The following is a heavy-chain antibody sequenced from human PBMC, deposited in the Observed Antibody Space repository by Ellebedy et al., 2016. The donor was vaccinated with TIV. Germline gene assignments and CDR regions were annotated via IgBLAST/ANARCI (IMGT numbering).Heavy chain of an antibody. Sequence: MPSETLSLTCAVYGGSFSGYYWSWIRQPPGKGLEWIGEINHSGSTNYNPSLKSRVTISVDTSKNQFSLKLSSVTAADTAVYYCARLVVPAAPYYWYFDLWGRGTLVTVSS. V-gene: IGHV4-34*01. CDR3: ARLVVPAAPYYWYFDL. CDR1: GGSFSGYY. J-gene: IGHJ2*01. CDR2: INHSGST. D-gene: IGHD2-2*01.